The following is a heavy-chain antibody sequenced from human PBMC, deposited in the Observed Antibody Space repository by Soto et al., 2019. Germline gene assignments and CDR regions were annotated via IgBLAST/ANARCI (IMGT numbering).Heavy chain of an antibody. V-gene: IGHV2-5*02. J-gene: IGHJ4*02. D-gene: IGHD3-10*01. Sequence: QITLKESGPPLVKPTQTLTLTCTFSGFSLSTSGVGVGWIRQPPGKALEWLALIYWDDNKLYSPSLKSRLTITKDTSKNQVVLKMTNMDPVDTATYYCAHRDGFGELKYWGQGTLVTVSS. CDR2: IYWDDNK. CDR3: AHRDGFGELKY. CDR1: GFSLSTSGVG.